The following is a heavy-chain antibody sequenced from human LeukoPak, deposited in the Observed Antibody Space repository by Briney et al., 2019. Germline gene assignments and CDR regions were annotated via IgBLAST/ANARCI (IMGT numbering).Heavy chain of an antibody. CDR2: IYYSGST. CDR1: GGSISSYY. Sequence: PSETLSLTCTVSGGSISSYYWSWIRQPPGKGLEWIGYIYYSGSTDYKPSLKSRVTISVDTSKNQFSLKLSSVTAADTAVYYCARQGGYDSSGYYSRGYHYYGMDVWGQGITVTVSS. D-gene: IGHD3-22*01. CDR3: ARQGGYDSSGYYSRGYHYYGMDV. V-gene: IGHV4-59*08. J-gene: IGHJ6*02.